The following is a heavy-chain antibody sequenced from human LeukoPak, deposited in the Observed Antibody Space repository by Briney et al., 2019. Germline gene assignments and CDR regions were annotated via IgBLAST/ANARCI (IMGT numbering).Heavy chain of an antibody. J-gene: IGHJ4*02. CDR3: ARDPRWLQCFDY. CDR2: ISYDGSNK. Sequence: PGGSLRLSCAAPGFTFSDYAVHWVRQAPGKGLEWVSIISYDGSNKEYADSVKGRSTISRDNSKNTLYLQINSLRVEDTAVYYCARDPRWLQCFDYWGQGTLVTVSS. V-gene: IGHV3-30-3*01. CDR1: GFTFSDYA. D-gene: IGHD5-24*01.